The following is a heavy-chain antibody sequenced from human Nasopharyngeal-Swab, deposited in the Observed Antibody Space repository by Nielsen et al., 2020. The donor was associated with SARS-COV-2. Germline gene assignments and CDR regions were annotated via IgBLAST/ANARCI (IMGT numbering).Heavy chain of an antibody. CDR3: AVGQHAGAFDY. V-gene: IGHV3-74*01. Sequence: GESLKISCATSGFTFSNYWMDWARQAPGKGLVWVSRINTDGKTTNYADSVKGRFTISRDNAKSMLYLQMNSLRAEDTAVYYCAVGQHAGAFDYWGQGTLVTVSS. CDR2: INTDGKTT. CDR1: GFTFSNYW. D-gene: IGHD1-26*01. J-gene: IGHJ4*02.